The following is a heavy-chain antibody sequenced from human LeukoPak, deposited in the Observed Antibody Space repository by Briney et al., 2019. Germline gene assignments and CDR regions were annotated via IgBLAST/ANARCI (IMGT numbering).Heavy chain of an antibody. CDR3: AREEYYYDSSTYPDY. J-gene: IGHJ4*02. CDR1: GGSISSSSYY. CDR2: IYYSGST. D-gene: IGHD3-22*01. V-gene: IGHV4-61*05. Sequence: PSETLSLTCTVSGGSISSSSYYWGWIRQPPGKGLEWIGYIYYSGSTNYNPSLKSRVTISVDTSKNQFSLKLSSVTAADTAVYYCAREEYYYDSSTYPDYWGQGTLVTVSS.